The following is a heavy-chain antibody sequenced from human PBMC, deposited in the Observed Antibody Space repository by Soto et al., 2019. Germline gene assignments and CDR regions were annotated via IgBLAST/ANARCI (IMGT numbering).Heavy chain of an antibody. Sequence: SETLSLTCTVSGASISGFYWSWIRKSAGKGLEWIGRIYATGTTVYNPSLKSRVMMSVDTSKKQFSLKLRSVTAADTAVYYCVRDGTKTLRDWFDPWGQGISVTVSS. J-gene: IGHJ5*02. V-gene: IGHV4-4*07. D-gene: IGHD1-1*01. CDR2: IYATGTT. CDR1: GASISGFY. CDR3: VRDGTKTLRDWFDP.